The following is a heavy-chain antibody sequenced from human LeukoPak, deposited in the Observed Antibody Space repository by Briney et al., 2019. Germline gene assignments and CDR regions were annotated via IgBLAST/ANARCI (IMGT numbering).Heavy chain of an antibody. CDR1: GFTFSSYG. D-gene: IGHD5-12*01. CDR2: ISYDGSNK. CDR3: ATEIISGYDYFDL. J-gene: IGHJ2*01. V-gene: IGHV3-30*03. Sequence: GGSLRLSCAASGFTFSSYGMHWVRQAPGKGLEWVAVISYDGSNKYYADSVKGRFTISRDNSKNTLYLQMNSLRAEDTVVYYCATEIISGYDYFDLWGRGTLVTVSS.